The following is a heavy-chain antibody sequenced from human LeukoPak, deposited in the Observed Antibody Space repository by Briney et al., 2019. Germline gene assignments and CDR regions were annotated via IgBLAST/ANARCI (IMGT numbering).Heavy chain of an antibody. J-gene: IGHJ4*02. CDR3: ARDWEWYYDSSGYYPQTAPFDY. V-gene: IGHV1-46*01. CDR2: INPSGGST. Sequence: ASVKVSCKASGDTFTSYYMHWVRQAPGQGLEWMGVINPSGGSTGYAQKFQGRVTMTRDMSTSTAYMELRSLRSDDTAVYYCARDWEWYYDSSGYYPQTAPFDYWGQGTLVTVSS. CDR1: GDTFTSYY. D-gene: IGHD3-22*01.